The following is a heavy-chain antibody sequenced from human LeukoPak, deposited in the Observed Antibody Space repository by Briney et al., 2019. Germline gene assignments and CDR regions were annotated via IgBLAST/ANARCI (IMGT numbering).Heavy chain of an antibody. V-gene: IGHV3-21*01. CDR2: ISSSSSYI. CDR3: ARDPEKQCLNYMDV. Sequence: SGGSLRLSCAASGFTFSSYSMNWVRQAPGEGLEWVSSISSSSSYIYYADSVKGRFTISRDNAKNSLYLQMNSLRAEDTAVYYCARDPEKQCLNYMDVWGKGTTVTVSS. J-gene: IGHJ6*03. D-gene: IGHD6-19*01. CDR1: GFTFSSYS.